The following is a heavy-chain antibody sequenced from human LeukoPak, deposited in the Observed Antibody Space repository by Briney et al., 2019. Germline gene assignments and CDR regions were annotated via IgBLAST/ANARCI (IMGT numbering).Heavy chain of an antibody. V-gene: IGHV1-69*04. CDR1: GYTFTGYY. J-gene: IGHJ6*02. D-gene: IGHD3-10*01. CDR2: IIPILGIA. Sequence: SVKVSCKASGYTFTGYYMHWVRQAPGQGLEWMGRIIPILGIASYAQKFQGRVTITADKSTSTAYMELSSLRSEDTAVYYCARDVDSGGSVVWGQGTTVTVSS. CDR3: ARDVDSGGSVV.